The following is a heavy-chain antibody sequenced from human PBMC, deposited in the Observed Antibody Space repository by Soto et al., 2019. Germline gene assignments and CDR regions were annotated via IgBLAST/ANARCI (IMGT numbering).Heavy chain of an antibody. D-gene: IGHD3-3*01. CDR3: AKLATDFDFWSGYYLFDY. J-gene: IGHJ4*02. CDR1: GFTFSSYA. V-gene: IGHV3-23*01. Sequence: PGGSLRLSCAASGFTFSSYAMSWVRQAPGKGLEWVSAISGSGGSTYYADSVKGRFTISRDNSKNTLYLQMNSLRAEDTAVYYCAKLATDFDFWSGYYLFDYWGQGTLVTVSS. CDR2: ISGSGGST.